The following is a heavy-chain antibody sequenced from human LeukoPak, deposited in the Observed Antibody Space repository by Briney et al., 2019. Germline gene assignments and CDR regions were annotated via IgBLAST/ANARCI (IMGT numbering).Heavy chain of an antibody. Sequence: GESLKISCKGSGYSFTSYWIGWVRQMPGKGLDWMGIIYPGDSDTRYSPSFQGQVTISADKSISTAYLQWSSLKASDTAMYYCARHPNYYDSSGQVDYWGQGTLVTVSS. D-gene: IGHD3-22*01. CDR3: ARHPNYYDSSGQVDY. CDR2: IYPGDSDT. CDR1: GYSFTSYW. V-gene: IGHV5-51*01. J-gene: IGHJ4*02.